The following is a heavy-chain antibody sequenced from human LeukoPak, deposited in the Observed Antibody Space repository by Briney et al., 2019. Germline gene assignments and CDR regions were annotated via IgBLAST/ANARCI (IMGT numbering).Heavy chain of an antibody. J-gene: IGHJ4*02. Sequence: SETLSLTCTVSGASISDYYWSWIRQPPGKGLEWIGCIYYSGSTNYNPSLKSRVTLSVDTSKNQFSLKLSSVTAADTAVYYCARVVRGATGSDYWGQGILVIVSS. D-gene: IGHD1-26*01. V-gene: IGHV4-59*01. CDR1: GASISDYY. CDR2: IYYSGST. CDR3: ARVVRGATGSDY.